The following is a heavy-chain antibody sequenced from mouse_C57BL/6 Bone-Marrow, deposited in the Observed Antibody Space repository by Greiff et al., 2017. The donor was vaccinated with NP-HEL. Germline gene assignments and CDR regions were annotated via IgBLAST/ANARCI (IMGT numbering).Heavy chain of an antibody. CDR2: ISNLAYSI. D-gene: IGHD1-1*01. CDR3: ARKGSSYHWYFDV. Sequence: EVQVVESGGGLVQPGGSLKLSCAASGFTFSDYGMAWVRQAPRKGPEWVAFISNLAYSIYYADTVTGRFTISRENAKNTLYLEMSSLRSEDTAMYYCARKGSSYHWYFDVWGTGTTVTVSS. CDR1: GFTFSDYG. V-gene: IGHV5-15*01. J-gene: IGHJ1*03.